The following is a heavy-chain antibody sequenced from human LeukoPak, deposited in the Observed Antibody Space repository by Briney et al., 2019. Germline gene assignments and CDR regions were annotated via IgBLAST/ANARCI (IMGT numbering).Heavy chain of an antibody. CDR2: ISAYNGNT. J-gene: IGHJ6*02. V-gene: IGHV1-18*01. Sequence: ASVKVSCKASGYTFTSYGISWVRQAPGQGLEWMGWISAYNGNTSYAQKLQGRVTMTTDTSTSTAYMELRSLRSDDTAVYYCATSYGSGAQIDYEDKDYYYYGMDVWGQGTTVTVSS. CDR3: ATSYGSGAQIDYEDKDYYYYGMDV. CDR1: GYTFTSYG. D-gene: IGHD3-10*01.